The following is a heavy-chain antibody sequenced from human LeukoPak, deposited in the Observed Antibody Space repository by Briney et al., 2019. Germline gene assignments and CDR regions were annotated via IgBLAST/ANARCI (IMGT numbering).Heavy chain of an antibody. V-gene: IGHV3-9*01. D-gene: IGHD6-13*01. CDR3: AKDKGSSSWYQKFGDAFDI. Sequence: PGRSLRLSCAASGFTFDDYAMHWVRQAPGKGLEWVSGISWNSGSIGYVDSVKSRFTISRDNAKNSLYLQMNSLRAEDTALYYCAKDKGSSSWYQKFGDAFDIWGQGTVVTVSS. J-gene: IGHJ3*02. CDR2: ISWNSGSI. CDR1: GFTFDDYA.